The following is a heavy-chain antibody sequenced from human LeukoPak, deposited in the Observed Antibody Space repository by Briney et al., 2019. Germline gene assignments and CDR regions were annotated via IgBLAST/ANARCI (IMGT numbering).Heavy chain of an antibody. CDR1: GLTFTDFW. CDR2: IKPDGNEK. Sequence: GGSLRLSCAASGLTFTDFWMNWVRLAPGRGLEWLANIKPDGNEKYYVDSVKGRFAISRDNAKNEVYLEMNSLRAEDTGVYYCSGRDSSRSPRAYWGQGTLVTVSS. D-gene: IGHD2-2*01. J-gene: IGHJ4*02. CDR3: SGRDSSRSPRAY. V-gene: IGHV3-7*01.